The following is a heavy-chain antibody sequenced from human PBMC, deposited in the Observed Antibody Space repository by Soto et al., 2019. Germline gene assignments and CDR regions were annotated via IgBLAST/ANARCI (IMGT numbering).Heavy chain of an antibody. D-gene: IGHD3-10*01. J-gene: IGHJ4*02. V-gene: IGHV3-21*01. CDR2: IGTTSTYI. CDR3: ARDGRTGTTLPHGGLDQ. Sequence: EVQLVESGGGLVKPGGSLRLSCAASGFTFGTFTMSWVRQAPGKGLEWVSSIGTTSTYIYYADSVRGRFTISRDNAKNSLYLQMNSLRAEDTAVYFCARDGRTGTTLPHGGLDQWGQGTLVTVSS. CDR1: GFTFGTFT.